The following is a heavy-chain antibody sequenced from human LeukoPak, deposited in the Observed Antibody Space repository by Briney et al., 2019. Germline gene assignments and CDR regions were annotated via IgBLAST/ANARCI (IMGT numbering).Heavy chain of an antibody. J-gene: IGHJ5*02. V-gene: IGHV1-2*02. CDR3: ARAGIAAAGSPSNWFDP. CDR2: INPNSGGT. Sequence: ASVKVSCKASGYTFTGYYMRWVRQAPGQGLEWMGWINPNSGGTNYAQKFQGRVTMTRDTSISTAYMELSRLRSDDTAVYYCARAGIAAAGSPSNWFDPWGQGTLVTVSS. CDR1: GYTFTGYY. D-gene: IGHD6-13*01.